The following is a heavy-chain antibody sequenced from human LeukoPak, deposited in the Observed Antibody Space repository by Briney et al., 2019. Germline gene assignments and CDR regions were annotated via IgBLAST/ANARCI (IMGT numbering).Heavy chain of an antibody. V-gene: IGHV3-48*01. CDR3: ARLAYCGGDCYSTNAFDI. Sequence: GGSLRLSCAASGFSFSNYSMNWVRQAPGKGLEWVSYISSSSSTIYYADSVKGRFTISRDNAKNSLYLQMNSLRAEDTAVYYCARLAYCGGDCYSTNAFDIWGQGTMVTVSS. D-gene: IGHD2-21*02. J-gene: IGHJ3*02. CDR2: ISSSSSTI. CDR1: GFSFSNYS.